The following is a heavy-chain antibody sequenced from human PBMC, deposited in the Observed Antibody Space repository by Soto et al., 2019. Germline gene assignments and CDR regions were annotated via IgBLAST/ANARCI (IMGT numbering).Heavy chain of an antibody. Sequence: GGSLRLSSAASGFTFDDYVLHWVRQAPGKGLGWASGISCNSGSIGYADTVKGRFNLSKENAKNSLYLQMNSLRAEDTALYYCGKGPTAIVSRHGGWFDPWGQGTLVTVSS. J-gene: IGHJ5*02. V-gene: IGHV3-9*01. CDR2: ISCNSGSI. D-gene: IGHD5-18*01. CDR1: GFTFDDYV. CDR3: GKGPTAIVSRHGGWFDP.